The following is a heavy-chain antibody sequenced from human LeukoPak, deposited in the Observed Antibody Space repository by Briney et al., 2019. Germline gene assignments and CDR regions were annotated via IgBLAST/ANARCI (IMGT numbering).Heavy chain of an antibody. J-gene: IGHJ4*02. CDR2: ISSSGSTI. CDR1: GFTLCWYV. D-gene: IGHD5-12*01. Sequence: GGALGLFRAASGFTLCWYVMKLGGQAAGKGLGVLSYISSSGSTIYYAASVKGRFTISRDNAKNSLYLQMTGLRAEDTAVYYCARDHYSGYDFDYWGQGTLVTVSS. V-gene: IGHV3-48*03. CDR3: ARDHYSGYDFDY.